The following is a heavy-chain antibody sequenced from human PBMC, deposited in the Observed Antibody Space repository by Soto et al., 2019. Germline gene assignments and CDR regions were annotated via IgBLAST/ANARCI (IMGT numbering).Heavy chain of an antibody. CDR1: GGSISSGGYY. J-gene: IGHJ4*02. CDR2: IYYSGST. V-gene: IGHV4-31*03. D-gene: IGHD5-12*01. Sequence: QVQLQESGPGLVKPSQTLSLTCTVSGGSISSGGYYWSWIRQHPGKGLEWIGYIYYSGSTYYNPSLKSRVTISVDTSKNQFALKLSSVTAADTAVYYCASQRGYSGYDNRGYFDYWGQGTLVTVSS. CDR3: ASQRGYSGYDNRGYFDY.